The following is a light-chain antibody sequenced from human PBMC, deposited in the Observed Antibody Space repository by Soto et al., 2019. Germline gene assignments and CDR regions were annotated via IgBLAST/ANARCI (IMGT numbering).Light chain of an antibody. Sequence: PGETATLSCWASRSVSSNSLAWYQQKPGQSPRLLIYRASTRATGIPDRFSGSGSGTDFTLTISRLEPEDIAVYSCQQYGSSPLSFGGGTKVEIK. J-gene: IGKJ4*01. CDR2: RAS. V-gene: IGKV3-20*01. CDR3: QQYGSSPLS. CDR1: RSVSSNS.